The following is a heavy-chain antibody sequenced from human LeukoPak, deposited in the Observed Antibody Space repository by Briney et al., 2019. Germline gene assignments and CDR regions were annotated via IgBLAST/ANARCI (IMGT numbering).Heavy chain of an antibody. V-gene: IGHV1-18*01. Sequence: ASVKVSRKASGYSFTSYGFTWVRRAPGQGLEWMGWVRAYDGSTNYAQKIRGRVTMTTDASKNTVYMELRSLRFDDTAVYYCARGGRDGMDVWGQGTTVTVSS. CDR3: ARGGRDGMDV. CDR2: VRAYDGST. CDR1: GYSFTSYG. J-gene: IGHJ6*02. D-gene: IGHD3-10*01.